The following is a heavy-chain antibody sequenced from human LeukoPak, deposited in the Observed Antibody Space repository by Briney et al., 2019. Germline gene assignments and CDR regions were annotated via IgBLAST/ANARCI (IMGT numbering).Heavy chain of an antibody. V-gene: IGHV3-48*03. CDR3: ARGSLTGYDSSGYITPARFDL. D-gene: IGHD3-22*01. J-gene: IGHJ4*02. CDR2: ITSSRSIL. Sequence: GGSLRLSCAASGFIFSSYEMHWVRQAPGKGLEWVSYITSSRSILHYADSVKGRFTISRDNAKNSLYLQMNTLTAEDTAIYYCARGSLTGYDSSGYITPARFDLWGQGTPVTVSS. CDR1: GFIFSSYE.